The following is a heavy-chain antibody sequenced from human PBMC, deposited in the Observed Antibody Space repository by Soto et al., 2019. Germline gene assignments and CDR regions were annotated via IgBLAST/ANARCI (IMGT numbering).Heavy chain of an antibody. CDR1: GFTFISYA. Sequence: GGSLRLSCAASGFTFISYAMSWVRQAPGKGLEWVSVTSASGGNTYYADSVKGRFTVSRDNSKSTLYLQLNSLRAEDTAVYYCAKQNMIFGVVIEFDYYGMDVWGQGTTVTVSS. D-gene: IGHD3-3*01. CDR2: TSASGGNT. J-gene: IGHJ6*02. V-gene: IGHV3-23*01. CDR3: AKQNMIFGVVIEFDYYGMDV.